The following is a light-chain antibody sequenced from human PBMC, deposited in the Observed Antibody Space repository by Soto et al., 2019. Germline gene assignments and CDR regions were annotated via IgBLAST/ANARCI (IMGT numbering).Light chain of an antibody. J-gene: IGKJ2*01. V-gene: IGKV3-11*01. CDR3: QQRASWPPEYT. CDR1: QSVGTY. CDR2: DAS. Sequence: VLTQSPATLSLSPGESVTLSCRASQSVGTYLAWYQQKPARAPNLLIFDASRRAPGIPARFSGAGSGTDFTLTISNVEPDDFGIYYCQQRASWPPEYTFGQGTKLEIK.